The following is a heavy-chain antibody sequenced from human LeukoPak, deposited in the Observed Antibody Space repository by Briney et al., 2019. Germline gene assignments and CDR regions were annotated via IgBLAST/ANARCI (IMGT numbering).Heavy chain of an antibody. CDR1: GGSISSYY. D-gene: IGHD2-21*01. V-gene: IGHV4-4*07. CDR3: AREAYGGNSPGYYYGMDV. J-gene: IGHJ6*02. CDR2: IYTSGST. Sequence: PSETLSLTCTVSGGSISSYYWSWIRQPAGKGLEWIGRIYTSGSTNYNPSLKSRVTMSVDTSKNQFSLKLSSVTAADTAVYYCAREAYGGNSPGYYYGMDVWGQGTTVTVSS.